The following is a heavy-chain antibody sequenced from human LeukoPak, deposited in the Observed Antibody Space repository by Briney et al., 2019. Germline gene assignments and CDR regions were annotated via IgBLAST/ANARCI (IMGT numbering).Heavy chain of an antibody. CDR3: ARAASRWGALYYFDY. J-gene: IGHJ4*02. CDR1: GFTFSSYA. D-gene: IGHD1-26*01. CDR2: ISYDGSNK. Sequence: GGSLRLSCAASGFTFSSYAMHWVRQAPGKGLEWVAVISYDGSNKYYADSVKGRFAISRDSSKNTLYLQMNSLRAEDTAVYYCARAASRWGALYYFDYWGQGTLVTVSS. V-gene: IGHV3-30*09.